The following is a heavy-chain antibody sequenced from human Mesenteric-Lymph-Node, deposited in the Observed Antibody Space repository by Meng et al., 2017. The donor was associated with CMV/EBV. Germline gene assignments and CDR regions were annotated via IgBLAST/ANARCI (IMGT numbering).Heavy chain of an antibody. CDR3: ARAGNWNSNWFDP. Sequence: SETLSLTCAVSGGSFSGYYWSWIRQPPGKGLEWIGEFNPGVSTNYNPSLKSRVTMSADTSKNQFTLKLTSVTAADTAVYYCARAGNWNSNWFDPWGQGTLVTVSS. V-gene: IGHV4-34*01. J-gene: IGHJ5*02. D-gene: IGHD1-7*01. CDR2: FNPGVST. CDR1: GGSFSGYY.